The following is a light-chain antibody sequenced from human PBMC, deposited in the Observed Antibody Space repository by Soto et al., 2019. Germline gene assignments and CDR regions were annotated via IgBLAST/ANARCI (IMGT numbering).Light chain of an antibody. J-gene: IGLJ2*01. CDR2: DVS. CDR1: SSDVGGYNY. CDR3: SSYTISSSLVV. V-gene: IGLV2-14*01. Sequence: QSALTQPASVSGAPGQSITISCTGTSSDVGGYNYVYWYQPHPGKAPKLMIYDVSNRPSGVSNRFSGFKSGNTASLTISRLQAEDEADYYCSSYTISSSLVVFGGGTKVTVL.